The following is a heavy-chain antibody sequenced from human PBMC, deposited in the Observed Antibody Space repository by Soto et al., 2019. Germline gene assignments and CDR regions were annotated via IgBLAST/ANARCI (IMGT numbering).Heavy chain of an antibody. Sequence: GGSLRLSCAASGFTFSSYGMHWVRQAPGKGLEWVAVISYDGSNKYYADSVKGRFTISRDNSKNTLYLQMNSLRAEDTAVYYCAKDRRLLWFGELDPHYYYGMDVWGQGTTVTVSS. CDR3: AKDRRLLWFGELDPHYYYGMDV. CDR2: ISYDGSNK. D-gene: IGHD3-10*01. V-gene: IGHV3-30*18. CDR1: GFTFSSYG. J-gene: IGHJ6*02.